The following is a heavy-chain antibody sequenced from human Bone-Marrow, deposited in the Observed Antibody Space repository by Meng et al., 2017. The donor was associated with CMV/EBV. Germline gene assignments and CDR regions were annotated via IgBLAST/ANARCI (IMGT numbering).Heavy chain of an antibody. D-gene: IGHD3-10*01. J-gene: IGHJ4*02. Sequence: GGSLRLSCAASGFTFSSYEMNWVRQAPGKGLEWVSYISSSSSTIYYADSVKGRFTISRDNAKNSLYLQMNSLRAEDTAVYYCARGPRGQPTPGDYWGQGTLVTVSS. CDR1: GFTFSSYE. CDR2: ISSSSSTI. CDR3: ARGPRGQPTPGDY. V-gene: IGHV3-48*03.